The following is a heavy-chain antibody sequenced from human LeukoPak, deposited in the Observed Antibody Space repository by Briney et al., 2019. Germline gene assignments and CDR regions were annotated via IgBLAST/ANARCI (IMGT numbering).Heavy chain of an antibody. CDR2: IYSSGSA. V-gene: IGHV3-53*01. D-gene: IGHD3-22*01. Sequence: PGGSLRLSCAVSGFTVSSNYMSWVRQAPGKGLEWGSVIYSSGSAYYIDSVKGRFTISRDNSKNTLYLQMNSLRAEDTAVYYCARDDYFESTGYYFSVYWGQGTLVTVSS. CDR3: ARDDYFESTGYYFSVY. CDR1: GFTVSSNY. J-gene: IGHJ4*02.